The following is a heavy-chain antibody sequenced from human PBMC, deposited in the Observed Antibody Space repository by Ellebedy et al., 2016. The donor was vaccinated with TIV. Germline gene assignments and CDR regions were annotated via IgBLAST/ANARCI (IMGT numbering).Heavy chain of an antibody. CDR1: GYTLTSYW. Sequence: GESLKIPCKASGYTLTSYWISWVRQMPGKGLEWMGRIDPRDSYTNYSPSFEGHVTISADKSSNTVYLQCSSLKASDSAVYYCARPFCSSTSCYTPMYYFDSWGQGTLVTVSS. CDR3: ARPFCSSTSCYTPMYYFDS. V-gene: IGHV5-10-1*01. D-gene: IGHD2-2*02. CDR2: IDPRDSYT. J-gene: IGHJ4*02.